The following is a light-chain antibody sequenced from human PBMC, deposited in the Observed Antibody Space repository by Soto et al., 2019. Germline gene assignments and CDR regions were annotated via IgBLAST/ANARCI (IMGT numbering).Light chain of an antibody. J-gene: IGKJ1*01. CDR3: QQYKDYET. CDR2: KAS. V-gene: IGKV1-5*03. CDR1: QGISSW. Sequence: DIQMTQSPSTLSASVGDRVTITSRASQGISSWLAWYQQKPGKTPKRLIYKASNLESGAPSRFRGSGSGTEFTLAISSLQPDEFATYYWQQYKDYETVGQGTKVEIK.